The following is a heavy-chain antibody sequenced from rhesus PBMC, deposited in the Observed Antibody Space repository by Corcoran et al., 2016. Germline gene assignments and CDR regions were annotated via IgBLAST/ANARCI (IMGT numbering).Heavy chain of an antibody. CDR3: ARGHNWNYGAFDF. CDR1: GYSISSGYG. D-gene: IGHD1-26*01. V-gene: IGHV4-127*01. J-gene: IGHJ3*01. Sequence: QVQLQESGPGLVKPSETLSLTCAVSGYSISSGYGWSWLRQPPGKGLEWIGYIGGSSGSTNYNPYLKSRGTISKDTSKNQCSLKLSSVTAADTAVYYCARGHNWNYGAFDFWGQGLRVTVSS. CDR2: IGGSSGST.